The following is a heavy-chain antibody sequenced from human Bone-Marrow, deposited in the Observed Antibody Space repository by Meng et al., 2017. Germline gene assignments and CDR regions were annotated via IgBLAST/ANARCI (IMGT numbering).Heavy chain of an antibody. Sequence: QLPLPESGPGLVEPSEPLSLTCTGSGGSISSRSYYWGWIRQPPGKGLEWIGSIYYSGSTYYNPSLKSRVTISVDTSKNQFSLKLSSVTAADTAVYYCAIMNRGQQGVDYWGQGTLVTVSS. CDR2: IYYSGST. D-gene: IGHD1-26*01. J-gene: IGHJ4*02. V-gene: IGHV4-39*07. CDR3: AIMNRGQQGVDY. CDR1: GGSISSRSYY.